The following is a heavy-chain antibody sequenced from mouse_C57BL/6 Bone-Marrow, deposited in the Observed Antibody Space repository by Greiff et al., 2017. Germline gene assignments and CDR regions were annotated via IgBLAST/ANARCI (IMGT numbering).Heavy chain of an antibody. CDR2: INPYNGGT. Sequence: EVKLVESGPVLVKPGASVKMSCKASGYTFTDYYMNWVKQSHGKSLEWIGVINPYNGGTSYNQKFKGKDTLTVDKSSSTAYMELNSLTSEDSAVYYCTLRRGFAYWGQGTLVTVSA. D-gene: IGHD2-12*01. V-gene: IGHV1-19*01. CDR3: TLRRGFAY. J-gene: IGHJ3*01. CDR1: GYTFTDYY.